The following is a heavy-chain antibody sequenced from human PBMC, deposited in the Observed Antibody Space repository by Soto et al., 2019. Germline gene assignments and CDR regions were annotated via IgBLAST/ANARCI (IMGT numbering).Heavy chain of an antibody. CDR1: GFTVSTKY. J-gene: IGHJ4*02. D-gene: IGHD3-16*01. Sequence: EVQLVESGGGLVQPGGSLRLSCAASGFTVSTKYMSWVRQAPGKGLEWVSVIYSGGSRVYADSDGDRSTISRDNTKNTVNLRINSLSAGDAGVYYFARDPWAADYWGQGTLVTVSS. CDR3: ARDPWAADY. V-gene: IGHV3-66*01. CDR2: IYSGGSR.